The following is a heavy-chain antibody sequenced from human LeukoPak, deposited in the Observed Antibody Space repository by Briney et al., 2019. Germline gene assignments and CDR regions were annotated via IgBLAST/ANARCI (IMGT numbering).Heavy chain of an antibody. D-gene: IGHD3-22*01. Sequence: GGSLRLSCAASGFTFSNYWMHWVRQAPGKGLVWVSHINSDGRITSYADSVKGRFTISRDNAENRLYLQMNSLRAEDTAVYYRAREVDDSSSDAFDIWGQGTMVTVSS. CDR3: AREVDDSSSDAFDI. CDR1: GFTFSNYW. J-gene: IGHJ3*02. V-gene: IGHV3-74*01. CDR2: INSDGRIT.